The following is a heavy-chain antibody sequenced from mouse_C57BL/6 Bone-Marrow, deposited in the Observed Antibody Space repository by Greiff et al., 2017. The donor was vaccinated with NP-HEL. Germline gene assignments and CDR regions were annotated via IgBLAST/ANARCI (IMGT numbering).Heavy chain of an antibody. CDR1: GFTFSDYG. CDR2: ISNLAYSI. D-gene: IGHD2-1*01. Sequence: EVKVVESGGGLVQPGGSLKLSCAASGFTFSDYGMAWVRQAPRKGPEWVAFISNLAYSIYYADTVTGRFTISRENAKNTLYLEMSSLRSEYTAMYYCARRGGNYPYYYAMDYWGQGTSVTVSS. J-gene: IGHJ4*01. CDR3: ARRGGNYPYYYAMDY. V-gene: IGHV5-15*04.